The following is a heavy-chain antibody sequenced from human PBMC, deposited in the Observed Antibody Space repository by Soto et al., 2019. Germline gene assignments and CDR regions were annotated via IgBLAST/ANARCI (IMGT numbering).Heavy chain of an antibody. V-gene: IGHV1-69*13. CDR2: IIPFSGTV. Sequence: ASVKVSCKTSGGSFMSQAISWVRQAPGQGPEWMGGIIPFSGTVTYTQRFQGRLTLTADGPTKTAYMELSSLRSEDTAVYYCARGSYDSYAGFFGMDVWGQGTKVTVSS. CDR1: GGSFMSQA. J-gene: IGHJ6*02. D-gene: IGHD3-10*01. CDR3: ARGSYDSYAGFFGMDV.